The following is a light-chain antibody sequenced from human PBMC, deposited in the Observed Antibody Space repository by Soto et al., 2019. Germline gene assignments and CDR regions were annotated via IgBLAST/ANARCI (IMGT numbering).Light chain of an antibody. CDR3: QQSYSTPYT. J-gene: IGKJ2*01. Sequence: DIQMTQFPSYLSASLGDRVTITCRASQSISSYLNWYPQKPGKAPKLLIYAASSLQSGVPSRFSGSGSGTDFTLTISSLQPEDFATYYCQQSYSTPYTFGQGTKLEIK. V-gene: IGKV1-39*01. CDR2: AAS. CDR1: QSISSY.